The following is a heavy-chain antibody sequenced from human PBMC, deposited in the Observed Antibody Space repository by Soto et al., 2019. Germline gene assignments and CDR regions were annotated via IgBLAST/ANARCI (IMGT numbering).Heavy chain of an antibody. CDR1: GFSLSTSGMC. V-gene: IGHV2-70*01. CDR3: ARFRITMVRAYGMDV. D-gene: IGHD3-10*01. J-gene: IGHJ6*02. Sequence: SGPTLVNPTQTLTLTCTFSGFSLSTSGMCVSWIRQPPGKALEWLALIDWDDDKYYSTSLKTRLTISKDTSKNQVVLTMTNMDPVDTATYYCARFRITMVRAYGMDVWGQGTTVTVSS. CDR2: IDWDDDK.